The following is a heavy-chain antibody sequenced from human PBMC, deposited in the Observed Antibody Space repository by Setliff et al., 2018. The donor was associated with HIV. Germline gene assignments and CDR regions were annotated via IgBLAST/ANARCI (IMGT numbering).Heavy chain of an antibody. J-gene: IGHJ6*02. V-gene: IGHV7-4-1*02. CDR1: GYTVTKYA. CDR2: INTNTGSQ. CDR3: TRDLPLPGIAVAASMGRAYYYSMDV. Sequence: GASVKVSCKASGYTVTKYAMGWVRQAPGQGVEWVGWINTNTGSQTYAQGLTGRYVFSLDNSVNTAYLQVSSLETEDTAVYYCTRDLPLPGIAVAASMGRAYYYSMDVWARGTTGTASS. D-gene: IGHD6-19*01.